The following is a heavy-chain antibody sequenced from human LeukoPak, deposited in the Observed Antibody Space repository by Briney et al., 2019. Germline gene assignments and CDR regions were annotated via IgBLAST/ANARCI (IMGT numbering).Heavy chain of an antibody. J-gene: IGHJ2*01. V-gene: IGHV1-46*01. Sequence: ASVKVSCKASGYTFTSYYMHWVRQAPGQGLEWMGIINPSGGSTSYAQKFQGRVTMTRDTSTSTVYMELSSLRSEDTAVYYCARDSKGAAAGSYFDLWGRGTLVTVSS. CDR2: INPSGGST. D-gene: IGHD6-13*01. CDR3: ARDSKGAAAGSYFDL. CDR1: GYTFTSYY.